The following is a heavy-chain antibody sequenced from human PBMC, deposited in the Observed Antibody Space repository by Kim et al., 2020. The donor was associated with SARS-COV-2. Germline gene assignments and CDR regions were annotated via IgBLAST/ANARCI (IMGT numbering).Heavy chain of an antibody. J-gene: IGHJ4*02. CDR3: AKLIILKVMGRLCWSDLPLDY. CDR1: GFTFSSYG. D-gene: IGHD3-16*01. V-gene: IGHV3-30*18. Sequence: GGSLRLSCAASGFTFSSYGMHWVRQAPGKGLEWVALISYDGSNKSYAYSVKGRFTISRDNSKKTLYLQMNILRAEDTAVYYCAKLIILKVMGRLCWSDLPLDYWGQGTMVTVSS. CDR2: ISYDGSNK.